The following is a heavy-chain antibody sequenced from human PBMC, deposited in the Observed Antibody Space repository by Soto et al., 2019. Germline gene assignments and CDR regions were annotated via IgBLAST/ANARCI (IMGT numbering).Heavy chain of an antibody. CDR3: ARPLRGYSGYDLFY. D-gene: IGHD5-12*01. V-gene: IGHV3-30-3*01. CDR2: ISYDGSNK. Sequence: GGSLRLSCAASGFTFSSYAMHWVRQAPGKGLEWVAVISYDGSNKYYADSVKGRFTISRDNSKNTLYLQMNSLRAEDTAVYYCARPLRGYSGYDLFYWGQGTLVTVSS. CDR1: GFTFSSYA. J-gene: IGHJ4*02.